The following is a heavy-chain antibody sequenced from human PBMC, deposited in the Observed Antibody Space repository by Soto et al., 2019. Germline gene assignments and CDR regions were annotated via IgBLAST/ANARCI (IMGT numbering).Heavy chain of an antibody. J-gene: IGHJ6*02. D-gene: IGHD1-26*01. CDR1: GFRFSDYG. CDR3: AKMDADLLPYYYYGMDV. CDR2: ISYDGSKK. Sequence: QVQLVESGGGVVQPGRSLRLSCAASGFRFSDYGIHWVRQAPGKGLEWVALISYDGSKKFYTGSVKGRFTISRDNSKNTMYLQIDRLRAEDTAVYYCAKMDADLLPYYYYGMDVWGQGTTVTVSS. V-gene: IGHV3-30*18.